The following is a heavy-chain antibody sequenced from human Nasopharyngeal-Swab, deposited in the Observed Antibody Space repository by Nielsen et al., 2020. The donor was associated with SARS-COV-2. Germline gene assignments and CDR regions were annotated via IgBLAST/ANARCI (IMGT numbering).Heavy chain of an antibody. J-gene: IGHJ4*02. D-gene: IGHD6-13*01. CDR2: INAGNGNT. Sequence: ASVKVSCKASGYTFTSYAMHWVRQAPGQRLEWMGWINAGNGNTKYSQKFQGRVTITRDTSASTAYMELSSLRSEDTGVYYCARGIAAAGTLDYWGQGTLVTVSS. CDR1: GYTFTSYA. CDR3: ARGIAAAGTLDY. V-gene: IGHV1-3*01.